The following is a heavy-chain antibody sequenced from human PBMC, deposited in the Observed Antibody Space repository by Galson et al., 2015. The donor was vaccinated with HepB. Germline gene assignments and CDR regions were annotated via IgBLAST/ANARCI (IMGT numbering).Heavy chain of an antibody. V-gene: IGHV4-34*01. CDR2: INHSGST. J-gene: IGHJ4*02. CDR1: GGSFSGYY. D-gene: IGHD5-18*01. Sequence: ETLSLTCAVYGGSFSGYYWSWIRQPPGKGLEWIGEINHSGSTNYNPSLRSRVTISVDTSKNQFSLKLSSVTAADTAVYYCARGNSYGYYFDYWGQGTLVTVSS. CDR3: ARGNSYGYYFDY.